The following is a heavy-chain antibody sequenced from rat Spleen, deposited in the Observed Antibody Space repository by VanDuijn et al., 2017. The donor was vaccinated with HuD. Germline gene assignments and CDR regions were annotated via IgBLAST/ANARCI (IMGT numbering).Heavy chain of an antibody. J-gene: IGHJ2*01. Sequence: EVQLVESDGGLVQPGRSLKLSCAASGFTLSDYYMAWVRQAPKKGLEWVASISYEGSSTYYGDSVKGRFTISRDNAKSTLYLQMNSLRSEDTATYYCARRDYDGSYYYRYWGQGVMVTVSS. CDR3: ARRDYDGSYYYRY. CDR2: ISYEGSST. CDR1: GFTLSDYY. D-gene: IGHD1-12*02. V-gene: IGHV5-22*01.